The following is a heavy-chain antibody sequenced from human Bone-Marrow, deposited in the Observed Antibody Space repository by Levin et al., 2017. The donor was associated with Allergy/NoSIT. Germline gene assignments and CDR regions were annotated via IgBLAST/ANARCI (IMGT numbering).Heavy chain of an antibody. J-gene: IGHJ5*02. CDR3: ASSAGTHIVVVTAIS. CDR2: ISYDGSNK. V-gene: IGHV3-30*04. CDR1: GFTFSSYA. Sequence: GGSLRLSCAASGFTFSSYAMHWVRQAPGKGLEWVAVISYDGSNKYYADSVKGRFTISRDNSKNTLYLQMNSLRAEDTAVYYCASSAGTHIVVVTAISWGQGTLVTVSS. D-gene: IGHD2-21*02.